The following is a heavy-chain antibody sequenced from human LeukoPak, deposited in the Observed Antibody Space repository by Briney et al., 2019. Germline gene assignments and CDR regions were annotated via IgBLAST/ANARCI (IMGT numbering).Heavy chain of an antibody. J-gene: IGHJ3*02. CDR2: VYHSGRT. CDR3: ARERAYYDSTNPRAFDI. D-gene: IGHD3-22*01. Sequence: SETLSLTCTVSGYSISSGYYWGWIRQPPGKGLEWTGSVYHSGRTYYNPSLKSRVTISVDTSKNQFSLKLSSVTAADTAVYYCARERAYYDSTNPRAFDIWGQGTMVTVSS. V-gene: IGHV4-38-2*02. CDR1: GYSISSGYY.